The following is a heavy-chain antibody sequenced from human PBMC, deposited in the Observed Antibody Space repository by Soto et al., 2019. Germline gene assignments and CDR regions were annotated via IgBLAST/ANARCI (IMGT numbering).Heavy chain of an antibody. D-gene: IGHD3-10*01. Sequence: WEALKISQCGSGFDFTLDFNGWVGPRPRTGLEWMGIISPVDSDTKYSPSFQVQVTISADKSISTAYLQWSSLKGSDTAMYYCARQPAMGSGSYYTVFEPWGKGTLVPVSS. V-gene: IGHV5-51*01. CDR3: ARQPAMGSGSYYTVFEP. CDR1: GFDFTLDF. J-gene: IGHJ5*02. CDR2: ISPVDSDT.